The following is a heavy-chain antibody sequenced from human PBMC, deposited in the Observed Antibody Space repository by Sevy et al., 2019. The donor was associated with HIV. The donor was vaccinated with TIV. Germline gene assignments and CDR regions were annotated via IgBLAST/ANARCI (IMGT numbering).Heavy chain of an antibody. CDR1: GFTFSSYA. V-gene: IGHV3-23*01. D-gene: IGHD5-12*01. CDR2: ISGSGGST. Sequence: GGSLRLSCAASGFTFSSYAMSWVRQAPGKGLEWVSAISGSGGSTYYADSVKGRFTISRDNSKNTLYLQMNSLSAEDTAVYYCAKDGEMATIATDYWGQGTLGTVSS. J-gene: IGHJ4*02. CDR3: AKDGEMATIATDY.